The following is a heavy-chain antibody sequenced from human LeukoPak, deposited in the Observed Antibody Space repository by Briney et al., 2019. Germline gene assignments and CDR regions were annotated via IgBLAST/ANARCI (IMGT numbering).Heavy chain of an antibody. CDR1: GFTFTSYV. CDR2: VSQGGDTI. Sequence: LSGGSLRLSCAASGFTFTSYVMTWIRQAPGKGLQWVSVVSQGGDTIYYADSVKGRFTISRDNSKNTLYLQMNSLRAEDTAVYYCARGGGYFDYWGQGTLVTVSS. CDR3: ARGGGYFDY. J-gene: IGHJ4*02. D-gene: IGHD3-10*01. V-gene: IGHV3-23*01.